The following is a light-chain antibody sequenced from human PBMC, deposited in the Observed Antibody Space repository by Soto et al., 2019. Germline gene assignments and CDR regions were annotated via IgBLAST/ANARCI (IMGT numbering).Light chain of an antibody. J-gene: IGKJ2*01. Sequence: EIVMTQSPATLSVSPGERATLSCRASQSVSSKLAWVQQKPGQAPSLLIYGVSTRATGVPVRFSGSGSGTEFTVTINSLQSEDFEVYYCQKYNNWPHTFGPGTK. CDR2: GVS. CDR1: QSVSSK. V-gene: IGKV3-15*01. CDR3: QKYNNWPHT.